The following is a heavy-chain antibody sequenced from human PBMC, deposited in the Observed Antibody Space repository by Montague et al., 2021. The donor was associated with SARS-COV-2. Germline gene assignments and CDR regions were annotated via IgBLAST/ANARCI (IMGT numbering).Heavy chain of an antibody. V-gene: IGHV4-4*02. CDR1: GGSISSSNW. CDR2: IYHSGST. Sequence: SETLSLTCAVSGGSISSSNWWCWVRQPPGKGLEWIGEIYHSGSTNYNPSLKSRVTISVDKSKNQFSLKLSSVTAADTAVYYCVYRDYYYYYGMDVWGQGTTVTVSS. J-gene: IGHJ6*02. D-gene: IGHD5-12*01. CDR3: VYRDYYYYYGMDV.